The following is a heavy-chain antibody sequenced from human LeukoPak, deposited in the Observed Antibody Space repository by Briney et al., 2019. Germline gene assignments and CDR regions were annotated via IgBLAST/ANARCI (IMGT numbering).Heavy chain of an antibody. J-gene: IGHJ4*02. CDR1: GYTFTGYY. CDR2: INPSGGST. V-gene: IGHV1-46*01. CDR3: ARALWGSYRYTSDY. D-gene: IGHD3-16*02. Sequence: ASVKVSCKASGYTFTGYYIHWLRQAPGQGLEWMGIINPSGGSTGYAQKFQDRVTMSRDTSTSTVYMELSSLRSEDTAVYYCARALWGSYRYTSDYWGQGTLVTVSS.